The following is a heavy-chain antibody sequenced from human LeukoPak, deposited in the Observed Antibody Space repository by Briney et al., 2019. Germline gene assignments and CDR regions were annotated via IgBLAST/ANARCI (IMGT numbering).Heavy chain of an antibody. J-gene: IGHJ4*02. V-gene: IGHV4-34*01. CDR1: GGSFSGYY. CDR2: INHSGST. CDR3: ARAPTPDYFDY. Sequence: SETLSLTCAVYGGSFSGYYWSWIRQPPGKGLEWIGEINHSGSTNYNPSLKSRVTISVDTSKNQFSLKLSSVTAADTAVYYCARAPTPDYFDYWGQGTLVTVSS.